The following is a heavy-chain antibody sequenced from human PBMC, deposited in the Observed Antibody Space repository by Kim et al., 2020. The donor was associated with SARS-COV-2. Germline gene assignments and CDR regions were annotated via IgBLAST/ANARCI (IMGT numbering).Heavy chain of an antibody. Sequence: GGSLRLSCAASGFTFSDYGMTWVRQAPGKGLEWVSSITGDSDAIFYADSVKGRFTISSDNAKNLLSLELHSLGAEDTAVYYCASWLDGRGSFFQYWAQGALVTVSS. V-gene: IGHV3-21*01. CDR1: GFTFSDYG. D-gene: IGHD1-26*01. CDR2: ITGDSDAI. J-gene: IGHJ1*01. CDR3: ASWLDGRGSFFQY.